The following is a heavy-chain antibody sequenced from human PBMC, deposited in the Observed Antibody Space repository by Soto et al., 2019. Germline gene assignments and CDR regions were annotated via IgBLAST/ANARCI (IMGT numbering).Heavy chain of an antibody. D-gene: IGHD2-2*02. CDR1: GVDFISSG. CDR2: IVVYSGKT. Sequence: SVKIFCKASGVDFISSGIQWVRHARGQCLEWRVWIVVYSGKTHYEQKFQNSVTITRGTTTGTAYIELTSLSTEDTAADYCSSELPDSAIGWVVWGQGTTVTVSS. CDR3: SSELPDSAIGWVV. V-gene: IGHV1-58*02. J-gene: IGHJ6*02.